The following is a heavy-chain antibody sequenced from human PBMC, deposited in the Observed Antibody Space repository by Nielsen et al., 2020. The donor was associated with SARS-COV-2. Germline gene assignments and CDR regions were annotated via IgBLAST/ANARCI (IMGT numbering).Heavy chain of an antibody. CDR3: AGDYCDFGEYYYGMDV. CDR2: ISKSYTPI. J-gene: IGHJ6*02. Sequence: GESLKISCAASGFTFGNYAMGWVRQAPGKGLEWVSYISKSYTPIDYADSVKGRFTISRDNAKNLLFLQMNSLRAEDTALYYCAGDYCDFGEYYYGMDVWGQGTTVTVSS. D-gene: IGHD3-9*01. CDR1: GFTFGNYA. V-gene: IGHV3-48*01.